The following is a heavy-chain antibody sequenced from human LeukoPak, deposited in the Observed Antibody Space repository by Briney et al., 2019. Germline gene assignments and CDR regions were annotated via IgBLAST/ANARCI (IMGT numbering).Heavy chain of an antibody. V-gene: IGHV5-51*01. CDR2: IYPGDSGT. Sequence: GESLKISCKGSGYSFTTYWIGWVRQMPGKGLEWMGIIYPGDSGTRYSPSFQVQVTISADKSISTAYLQWSSLKASDTAMYYCARHLVGPTTLSAFDIWGQGTMVTVSS. J-gene: IGHJ3*02. CDR3: ARHLVGPTTLSAFDI. D-gene: IGHD1-26*01. CDR1: GYSFTTYW.